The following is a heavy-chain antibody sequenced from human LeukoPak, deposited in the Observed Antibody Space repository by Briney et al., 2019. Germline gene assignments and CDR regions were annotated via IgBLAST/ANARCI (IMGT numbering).Heavy chain of an antibody. D-gene: IGHD1-26*01. V-gene: IGHV4-61*01. CDR1: GGSVSSGTYY. J-gene: IGHJ4*02. Sequence: SETLSLTCTVSGGSVSSGTYYWSWIRQPPGKGLEWIGYIYYSGSANYNPSLQSRVTILVDTSKNQFSLMMSSVTAADTAVYYCARGGEEGATAGHFDYWGQGTLVTVSS. CDR2: IYYSGSA. CDR3: ARGGEEGATAGHFDY.